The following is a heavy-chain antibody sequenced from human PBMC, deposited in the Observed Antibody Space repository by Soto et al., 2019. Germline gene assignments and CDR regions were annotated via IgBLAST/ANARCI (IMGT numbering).Heavy chain of an antibody. Sequence: VASVNGSCKASGYTFTSYDINWVRQATGQGLEWMGWMNPNSGNTVYAQKFQGRVTMTRNTSISTAYMELSSLRSEDTAVYYCARAVAAAYLGDYYYGMDVWGQGTTVTVSS. CDR3: ARAVAAAYLGDYYYGMDV. D-gene: IGHD6-13*01. J-gene: IGHJ6*02. CDR1: GYTFTSYD. CDR2: MNPNSGNT. V-gene: IGHV1-8*01.